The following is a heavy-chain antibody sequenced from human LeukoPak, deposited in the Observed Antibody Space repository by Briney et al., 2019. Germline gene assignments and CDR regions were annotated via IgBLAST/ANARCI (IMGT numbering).Heavy chain of an antibody. CDR3: VRDGFGGATDGFDI. V-gene: IGHV3-30-3*01. CDR1: GFTLDSYT. J-gene: IGHJ3*02. Sequence: GESLRLSCAASGFTLDSYTTHWVRQAPGKGLEWVALITYDGSNQYYADSVMGRFTISRDSSKNTKYLQMNSLRPEDTAIYYCVRDGFGGATDGFDIWGQGTMVTVSS. D-gene: IGHD3-10*01. CDR2: ITYDGSNQ.